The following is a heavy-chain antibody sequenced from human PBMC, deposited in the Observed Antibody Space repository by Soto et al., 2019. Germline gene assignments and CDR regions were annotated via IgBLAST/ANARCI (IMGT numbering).Heavy chain of an antibody. CDR3: ASDPGGCSGGSCYSWYFDY. D-gene: IGHD2-15*01. J-gene: IGHJ4*02. V-gene: IGHV3-48*01. Sequence: GGSLRLSCAAPGFTFSTYNMNWVRQAPGKGLEWVSYISSSSSIIYYADSVKGRFTISRDNAKNSLYLEMNSLRAEDTAVYYCASDPGGCSGGSCYSWYFDYWGQGTLVTVSS. CDR1: GFTFSTYN. CDR2: ISSSSSII.